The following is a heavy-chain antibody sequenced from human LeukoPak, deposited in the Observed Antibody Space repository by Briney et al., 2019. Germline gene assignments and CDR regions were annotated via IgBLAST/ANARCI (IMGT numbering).Heavy chain of an antibody. Sequence: ASVKVSCKASGYTLTDFYIHWVRQAPGQGLEWMGWTNPNSGVTDYAQKFLGRVTMTRDTSISTAYMEMSSLTFDDTAVYFRARGGCNTGTCYSSWLDPWGQGNLVTVSS. D-gene: IGHD2-21*02. J-gene: IGHJ5*02. CDR2: TNPNSGVT. CDR1: GYTLTDFY. CDR3: ARGGCNTGTCYSSWLDP. V-gene: IGHV1-2*02.